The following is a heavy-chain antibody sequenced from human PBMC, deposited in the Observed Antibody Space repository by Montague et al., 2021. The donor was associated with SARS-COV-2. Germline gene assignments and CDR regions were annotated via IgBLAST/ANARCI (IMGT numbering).Heavy chain of an antibody. V-gene: IGHV3-23*01. CDR1: GFTFRTYA. CDR2: ISGGGDRK. CDR3: AKFSRDSSGVA. D-gene: IGHD3-22*01. J-gene: IGHJ5*02. Sequence: SLRLSCAASGFTFRTYAMNWIRQAPGKGLEWVSGISGGGDRKYYAGSVKGRLTISRDNSKNTVYVQMNSLRAEDTAVYYCAKFSRDSSGVAWGQGTLVTVPS.